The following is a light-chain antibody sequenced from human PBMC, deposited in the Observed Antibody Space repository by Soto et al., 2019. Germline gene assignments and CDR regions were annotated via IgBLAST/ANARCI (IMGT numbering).Light chain of an antibody. V-gene: IGLV2-8*01. CDR3: SSYAGSNNWV. J-gene: IGLJ3*02. CDR1: SSDVGSYNY. Sequence: QSALTQPPSASGSPGQSVTFSCTGTSSDVGSYNYVSWYQQHPGRAPKLIIYEVTKRPSGVPDRFSGSKSGNTASLTVSGLQAEDVADYYCSSYAGSNNWVFGGGTKLTVL. CDR2: EVT.